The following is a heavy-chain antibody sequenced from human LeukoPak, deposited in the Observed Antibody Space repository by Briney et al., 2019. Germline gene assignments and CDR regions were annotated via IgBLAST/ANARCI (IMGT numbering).Heavy chain of an antibody. CDR2: IRSKANSYAT. Sequence: GGSLRLSCAASGFTFSGSAMHWVRQASGRGLEWVGRIRSKANSYATAYAASVKGRFTISRGDSKNTAFLHMNSLKTEDTAVYYCAKSVAIYFYYGLDVWGQGTTVAVSS. V-gene: IGHV3-73*01. CDR1: GFTFSGSA. D-gene: IGHD3-3*01. CDR3: AKSVAIYFYYGLDV. J-gene: IGHJ6*02.